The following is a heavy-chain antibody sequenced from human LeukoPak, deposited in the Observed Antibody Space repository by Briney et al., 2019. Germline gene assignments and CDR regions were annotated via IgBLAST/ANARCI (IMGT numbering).Heavy chain of an antibody. CDR2: INAGNGNT. J-gene: IGHJ6*02. CDR3: ARAVAGNYYYYGMDV. Sequence: ASVKVSCKASGYTFTSYGISWVRQAPGQGLEWMGWINAGNGNTKYSQKFQGRVTITRDTSASTAYMELSSLRSEDTAVYYCARAVAGNYYYYGMDVWGQGTTVTVSS. D-gene: IGHD6-19*01. V-gene: IGHV1-3*01. CDR1: GYTFTSYG.